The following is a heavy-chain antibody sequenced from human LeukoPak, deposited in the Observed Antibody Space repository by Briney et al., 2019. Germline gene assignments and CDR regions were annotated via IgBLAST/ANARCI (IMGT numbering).Heavy chain of an antibody. Sequence: VASVKVSCKASGYTFTGYYMHWVRQAPGQGLEWMGWIDPNSGGTNYAQKFQGRVTMTRDTSISTAYMELSRLRSDDTAVYYCARAGWNYEEDWFDPWGQGTLVTVSS. D-gene: IGHD1-7*01. CDR3: ARAGWNYEEDWFDP. V-gene: IGHV1-2*02. CDR1: GYTFTGYY. CDR2: IDPNSGGT. J-gene: IGHJ5*02.